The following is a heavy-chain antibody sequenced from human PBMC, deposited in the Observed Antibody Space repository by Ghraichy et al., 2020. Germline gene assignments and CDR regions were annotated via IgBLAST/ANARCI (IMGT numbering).Heavy chain of an antibody. J-gene: IGHJ4*02. CDR3: AKDLLRHTMADFDY. D-gene: IGHD3-10*01. CDR2: ISGSGGST. V-gene: IGHV3-23*01. CDR1: GFTFSSYA. Sequence: GESLNISCAASGFTFSSYAMSWVRQAPGKGLEWVSAISGSGGSTYYADSVKGRFTISRDNSKNTLYLQMNSLRAEDTAVYYCAKDLLRHTMADFDYWGQGTLVTVSS.